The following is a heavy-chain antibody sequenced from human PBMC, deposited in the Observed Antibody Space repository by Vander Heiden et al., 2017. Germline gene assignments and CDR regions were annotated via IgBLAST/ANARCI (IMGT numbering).Heavy chain of an antibody. CDR3: ARDESRNYYDY. Sequence: EVQLVESGGGLVQPGGSLRLSCAASGFTFSTYWMTWVRQAPGKGLEWLASLKKDGTEKYYIDSVKGRFTISRDNAKNSLYLQMNSLRAEDTAVYYCARDESRNYYDYWGQGTLVTVSS. V-gene: IGHV3-7*01. D-gene: IGHD3-10*01. J-gene: IGHJ4*02. CDR1: GFTFSTYW. CDR2: LKKDGTEK.